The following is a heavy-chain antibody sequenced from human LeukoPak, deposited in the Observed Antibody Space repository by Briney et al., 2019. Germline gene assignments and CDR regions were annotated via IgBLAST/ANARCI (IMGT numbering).Heavy chain of an antibody. CDR3: RGQYDFWSGYYRDY. CDR1: GFTFCDYA. Sequence: GGSLRLSCTASGFTFCDYAMSWVRQAPGKGLEWVGFIRSKAYGGTTEYAASVKGRFTISRDDSKSIAYLQMNSLKTEDTAVYYCRGQYDFWSGYYRDYWGQGTLVTVSS. V-gene: IGHV3-49*04. D-gene: IGHD3-3*01. CDR2: IRSKAYGGTT. J-gene: IGHJ4*02.